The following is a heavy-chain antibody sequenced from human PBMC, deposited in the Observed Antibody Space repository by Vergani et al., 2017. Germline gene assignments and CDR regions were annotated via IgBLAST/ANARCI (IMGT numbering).Heavy chain of an antibody. CDR1: GGTFSSYA. CDR2: IIPILGIA. D-gene: IGHD2-2*01. J-gene: IGHJ6*02. V-gene: IGHV1-69*04. CDR3: ARDLFVVVPAAMVGMDV. Sequence: QVQLVQSAAEVKKPGSSVNVSCKASGGTFSSYANSWVRQAPGQGLEWMGRIIPILGIANYAQKFQGRVTTTADKSTSTAYMELSSLRSEDTAVYYCARDLFVVVPAAMVGMDVWGQGP.